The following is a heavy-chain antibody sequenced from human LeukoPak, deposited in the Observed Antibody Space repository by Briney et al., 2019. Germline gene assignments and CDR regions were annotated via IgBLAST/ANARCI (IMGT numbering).Heavy chain of an antibody. D-gene: IGHD3-22*01. Sequence: PSETLSLTCIVSGGSISRYCWSWIRQPPGKGLEWIGYIHHSGSTNYNPFLKSRVTISVDTSKNQFSLKLSSVTAADTAVYYCASDSSGYYYPYYWGQGTLVTVSS. CDR3: ASDSSGYYYPYY. J-gene: IGHJ4*02. CDR1: GGSISRYC. CDR2: IHHSGST. V-gene: IGHV4-59*08.